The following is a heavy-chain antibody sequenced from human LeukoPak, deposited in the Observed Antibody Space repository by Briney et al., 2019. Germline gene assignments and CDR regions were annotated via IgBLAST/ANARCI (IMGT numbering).Heavy chain of an antibody. CDR1: GGSISSYY. CDR2: IYYSGST. V-gene: IGHV4-59*12. Sequence: SETPSLTCTVSGGSISSYYWSWIRQPPGKGLEWIGYIYYSGSTNYNPSLKSRVTISVDTSKNQFSLKLSSVTAADTAVYYCARDGGYDILTGYRYSIFDYWGQGTLVTVSS. D-gene: IGHD3-9*01. CDR3: ARDGGYDILTGYRYSIFDY. J-gene: IGHJ4*02.